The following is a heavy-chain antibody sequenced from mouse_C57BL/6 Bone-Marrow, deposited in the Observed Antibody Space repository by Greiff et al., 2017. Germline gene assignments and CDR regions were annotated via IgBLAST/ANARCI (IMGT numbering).Heavy chain of an antibody. D-gene: IGHD2-2*01. CDR1: GFTFSSYA. J-gene: IGHJ3*01. CDR2: ISDGGSYT. CDR3: ARDGGPSTMVTPFAY. Sequence: EVQVVESGGGLVKPGGSLKLSCAASGFTFSSYAMSWVRQTPEKRLEWVATISDGGSYTYYPDNVKGRFTISRDNAKNNLYLQMSQLKSEDTAMYYCARDGGPSTMVTPFAYWGQGTLVTVSA. V-gene: IGHV5-4*01.